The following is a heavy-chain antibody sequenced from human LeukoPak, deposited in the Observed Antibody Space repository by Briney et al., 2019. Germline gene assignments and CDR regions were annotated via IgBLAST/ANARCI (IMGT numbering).Heavy chain of an antibody. J-gene: IGHJ4*02. CDR2: IYHSGST. D-gene: IGHD3-10*01. CDR1: GYSISSGYY. Sequence: MTSETLSLTCAVSGYSISSGYYWGWIRQPPGKGLEWIGSIYHSGSTYYNPSLKSRVIISVDTSKNQFSLKLSSVTAADTAVYYCARDVQNYCGSGTLYYFDYWGQGTLVTVSS. V-gene: IGHV4-38-2*02. CDR3: ARDVQNYCGSGTLYYFDY.